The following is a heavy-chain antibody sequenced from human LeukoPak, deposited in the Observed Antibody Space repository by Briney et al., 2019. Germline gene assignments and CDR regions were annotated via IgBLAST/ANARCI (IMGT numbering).Heavy chain of an antibody. CDR2: IYYSGST. CDR3: ARENNGAYGMDV. CDR1: GGSISSGGYY. Sequence: SETVSLTCTVSGGSISSGGYYWSWIRQHPGKGLEWIGYIYYSGSTYYNPSLKSRVIISVDTSKNQFSLKLSSVIAADTAVYYCARENNGAYGMDVWGQGTTVTVSS. D-gene: IGHD1-14*01. J-gene: IGHJ6*02. V-gene: IGHV4-31*03.